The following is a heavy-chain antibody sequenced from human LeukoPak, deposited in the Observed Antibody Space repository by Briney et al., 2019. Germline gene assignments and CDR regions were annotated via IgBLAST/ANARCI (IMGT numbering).Heavy chain of an antibody. Sequence: ASVKVSCKASGYSFTGHYIHWVRQAPGQGLEWVGWINPNTGGTNFAQKFQGRVTMHRETSISTAYMDLSRLRSDDTAVYYCARDRPGRWYGQCALEFDFWGQGTLVTVSS. D-gene: IGHD2-15*01. CDR2: INPNTGGT. CDR1: GYSFTGHY. J-gene: IGHJ4*02. V-gene: IGHV1-2*02. CDR3: ARDRPGRWYGQCALEFDF.